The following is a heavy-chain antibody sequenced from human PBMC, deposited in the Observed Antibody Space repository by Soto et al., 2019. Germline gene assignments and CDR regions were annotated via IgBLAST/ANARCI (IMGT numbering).Heavy chain of an antibody. CDR3: MTSVTTHDF. Sequence: GGSLRLSCAASGFTLSSYWMNWVRLAPGKGLEWVANIKQDGSQKNYVDSVKGRFTISRDNAKNSLYLQMSSLRAEDTAVYYCMTSVTTHDFWGQGTLVTVS. CDR1: GFTLSSYW. J-gene: IGHJ4*02. V-gene: IGHV3-7*01. D-gene: IGHD4-17*01. CDR2: IKQDGSQK.